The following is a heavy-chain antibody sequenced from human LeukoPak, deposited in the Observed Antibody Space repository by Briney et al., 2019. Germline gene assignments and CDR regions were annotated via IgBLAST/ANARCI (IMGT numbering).Heavy chain of an antibody. CDR2: MSGSGGST. Sequence: GRSLRLSCAASGFTFSSDAVSWVSQAPGKGLEWGSSMSGSGGSTYSADSVKGRFTISRDNSKNTLYLQMNRLRAEDTALYYCAKDRSCTNDICHGDFDYWGQGTLVTVSS. J-gene: IGHJ4*02. V-gene: IGHV3-23*01. CDR3: AKDRSCTNDICHGDFDY. D-gene: IGHD2-8*01. CDR1: GFTFSSDA.